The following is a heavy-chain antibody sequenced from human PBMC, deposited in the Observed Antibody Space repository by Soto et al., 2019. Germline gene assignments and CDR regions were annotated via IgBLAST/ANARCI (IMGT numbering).Heavy chain of an antibody. D-gene: IGHD6-6*01. CDR2: IYYTGSS. Sequence: SETLSLTCTVSGDSISSTSYSWAWIRQPPGKGLEWIGTIYYTGSSDYNPSLKSRVTISVDKSKNQFSLNLNSVTAADTAVYYCARPGTKYSSSSPFYFDYWGQGTLVTV. CDR3: ARPGTKYSSSSPFYFDY. V-gene: IGHV4-39*01. CDR1: GDSISSTSYS. J-gene: IGHJ4*02.